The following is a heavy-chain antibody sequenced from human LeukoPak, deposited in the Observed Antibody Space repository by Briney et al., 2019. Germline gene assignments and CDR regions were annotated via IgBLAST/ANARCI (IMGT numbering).Heavy chain of an antibody. CDR2: ISHSGST. J-gene: IGHJ3*02. CDR3: AASPLVEDAFDI. CDR1: GGSFSGYY. V-gene: IGHV4-34*01. Sequence: SETLSLTCAVYGGSFSGYYWSWIRQPPGKGLEWIGEISHSGSTNYNPSLKSRVTISVDTSKNQFSLKLSSVTAADTAVYYCAASPLVEDAFDIWGQGTMVTVSS. D-gene: IGHD2-21*01.